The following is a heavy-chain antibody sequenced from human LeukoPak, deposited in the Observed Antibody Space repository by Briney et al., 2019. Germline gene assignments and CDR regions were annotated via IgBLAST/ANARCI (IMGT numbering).Heavy chain of an antibody. V-gene: IGHV3-66*01. CDR3: ARDRDIVATYMDV. CDR1: EFSVGSNY. J-gene: IGHJ6*03. Sequence: GGSLRLSCAASEFSVGSNYMTWVRQAPGKGLEWVSLIYSGGSTYYADSVKGRFTISRDNAKNSLYLQMNSLRAEDTAVYYCARDRDIVATYMDVWGKGTTVTISS. D-gene: IGHD5-12*01. CDR2: IYSGGST.